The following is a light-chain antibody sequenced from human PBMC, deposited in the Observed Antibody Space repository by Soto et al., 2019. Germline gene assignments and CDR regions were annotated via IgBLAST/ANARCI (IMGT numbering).Light chain of an antibody. CDR3: QPLKSYPRT. CDR1: QGISSF. J-gene: IGKJ1*01. V-gene: IGKV1-9*01. CDR2: AAS. Sequence: DIQLPHSPSFLSASVGDRVTITCRTSQGISSFLAWYQQKPVKAPKLLIYAASTLQSGVPSRFSGSGSGTEFTLAISSLQPEDCATYYCQPLKSYPRTVGRGTKVEIK.